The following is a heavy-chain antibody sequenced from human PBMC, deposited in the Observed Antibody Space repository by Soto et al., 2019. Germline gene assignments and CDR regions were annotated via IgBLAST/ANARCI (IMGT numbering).Heavy chain of an antibody. CDR3: ARDRLRGYDSSGFYS. CDR2: INTYNGNR. V-gene: IGHV1-18*01. D-gene: IGHD3-22*01. Sequence: QVQLVQSGAELRKPGASVKVSCKASGYSFSSYGINWVRQAPGQGLEWMGWINTYNGNRNYAQKFEDRVTMTTDTSTNTVYMELMSLKSDDTAIYYCARDRLRGYDSSGFYSWGQGTLVTVSS. CDR1: GYSFSSYG. J-gene: IGHJ4*02.